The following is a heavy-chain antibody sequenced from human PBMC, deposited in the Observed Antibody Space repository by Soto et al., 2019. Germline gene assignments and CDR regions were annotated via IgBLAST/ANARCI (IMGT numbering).Heavy chain of an antibody. CDR3: ARHVPAAGYYYGMDV. V-gene: IGHV1-69*12. CDR1: GGTFSSYA. CDR2: LIPIFGAA. J-gene: IGHJ6*02. Sequence: QVQLVQSGAEVKKPGSSVKVSCKASGGTFSSYAISWVRQAPGQGLEWMGGLIPIFGAANYAQKFQGRVRITADESTSTAYMERSRLRSEDTAVYYCARHVPAAGYYYGMDVWAQGTTVTVAS. D-gene: IGHD2-2*01.